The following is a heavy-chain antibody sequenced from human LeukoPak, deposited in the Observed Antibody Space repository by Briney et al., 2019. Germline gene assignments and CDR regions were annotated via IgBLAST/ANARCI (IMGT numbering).Heavy chain of an antibody. Sequence: GGSLRLSCAASGFTFSSYGMHWVRQAPGKGLEWVADIWYDGSNKYYADSVKGRFTISRDNSKNTLYLQMNSLRAEDTAVYYCAKAGEGGYYFDYWGQGTLVIVSS. CDR1: GFTFSSYG. J-gene: IGHJ4*02. V-gene: IGHV3-33*06. D-gene: IGHD3-16*01. CDR2: IWYDGSNK. CDR3: AKAGEGGYYFDY.